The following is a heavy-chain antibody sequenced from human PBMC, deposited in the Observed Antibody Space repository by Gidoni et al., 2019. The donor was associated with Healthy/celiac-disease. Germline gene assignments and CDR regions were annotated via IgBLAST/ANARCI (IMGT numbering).Heavy chain of an antibody. Sequence: QVQLVESGGGVVQPGRSLRLSCAASGFTFSSYAMHWVRQAPGKGLGWVAVISYDGSNKYYADSVKGRFTISRDNSKNTLYLQMNSLRAEDTAVYYCAREFSAFDYWGQGTLVTVSS. CDR3: AREFSAFDY. CDR1: GFTFSSYA. J-gene: IGHJ4*02. CDR2: ISYDGSNK. V-gene: IGHV3-30*04.